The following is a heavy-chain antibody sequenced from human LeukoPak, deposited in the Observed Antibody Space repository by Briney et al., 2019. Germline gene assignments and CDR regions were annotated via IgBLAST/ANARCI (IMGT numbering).Heavy chain of an antibody. CDR3: AKERGALWFGDPDWFDP. CDR1: KFTFNNYA. J-gene: IGHJ5*02. CDR2: ISGSGGST. V-gene: IGHV3-23*01. Sequence: PGGSLRLSCLASKFTFNNYAMTWVRQAPGKGLEWVSAISGSGGSTYYADSVKGRFTISRDNSKNTLYLQMNSLRAEDTAVYYCAKERGALWFGDPDWFDPWGQGTLVTVSS. D-gene: IGHD3-10*01.